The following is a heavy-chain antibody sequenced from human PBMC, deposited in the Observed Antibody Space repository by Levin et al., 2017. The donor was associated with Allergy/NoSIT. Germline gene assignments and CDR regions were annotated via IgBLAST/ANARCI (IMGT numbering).Heavy chain of an antibody. V-gene: IGHV1-46*01. CDR1: GYTFTNYY. J-gene: IGHJ4*02. CDR2: INPSGSIT. D-gene: IGHD5-24*01. Sequence: GASVKVSCKASGYTFTNYYIHWVRQAPGQGLEWMGRINPSGSITNYAQKFQDRVTMTRDTSTTTVYMELSSLRSEDTAVYYCARSRRDVDYWGQGTLVTVSS. CDR3: ARSRRDVDY.